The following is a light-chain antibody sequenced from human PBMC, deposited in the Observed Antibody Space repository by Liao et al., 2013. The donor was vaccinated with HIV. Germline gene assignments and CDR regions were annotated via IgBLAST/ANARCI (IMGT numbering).Light chain of an antibody. Sequence: SYGLTQPPSVSVSTGQTASITCYGDNLSNILSNKYLHWYQQRPGQSPVLVIYQDSKRPSGIPERFSGSNSGDTATLTISGTQAMDEADYYCQAWDSSTGDVEFGGGTKLTRP. J-gene: IGLJ2*01. CDR1: NLSNILSNKY. CDR2: QDS. CDR3: QAWDSSTGDVE. V-gene: IGLV3-1*01.